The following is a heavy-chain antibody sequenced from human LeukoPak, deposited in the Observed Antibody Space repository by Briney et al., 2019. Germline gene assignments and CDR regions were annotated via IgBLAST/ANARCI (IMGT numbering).Heavy chain of an antibody. V-gene: IGHV3-33*06. Sequence: GGSLRLSCAASGFTFSSYGMHWVRQAPGKGLEWVAVIWYDRSNKYYADSVKGRFTISRDNSKNTLYLQMNSLRAEDTAVYYCAKGVAVAGTHAFDIWGQGTMVTVSS. D-gene: IGHD6-19*01. CDR1: GFTFSSYG. CDR2: IWYDRSNK. J-gene: IGHJ3*02. CDR3: AKGVAVAGTHAFDI.